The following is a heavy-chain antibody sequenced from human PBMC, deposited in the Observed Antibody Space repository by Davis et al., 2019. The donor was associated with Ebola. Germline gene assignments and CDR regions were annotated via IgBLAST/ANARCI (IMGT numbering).Heavy chain of an antibody. Sequence: SETLSLTCAVSGGSISSGGYSWSWIRQPPGKGLEWIGYIYYGGTTNYNPSLKSRVTISGDTSKNQFSLNVNSVTAADTAMYYCARTPQYTSYGSYFDYWGQGALVTVSS. CDR1: GGSISSGGYS. CDR2: IYYGGTT. D-gene: IGHD1-26*01. V-gene: IGHV4-61*08. CDR3: ARTPQYTSYGSYFDY. J-gene: IGHJ4*02.